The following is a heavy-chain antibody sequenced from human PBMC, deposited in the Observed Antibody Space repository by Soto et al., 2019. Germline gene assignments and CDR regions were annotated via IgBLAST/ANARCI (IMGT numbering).Heavy chain of an antibody. J-gene: IGHJ4*02. CDR1: GFTFSSYE. Sequence: PGGSLRLSCAASGFTFSSYEMNWVRQAPGKGLEWVSYISSSGSTIYYADSVKGRFTISRDNAKNSLYLQMNSLRAEDTAVYYRARDPPHPYDFWSGSGFDYWGQGTLVTVSS. CDR3: ARDPPHPYDFWSGSGFDY. V-gene: IGHV3-48*03. D-gene: IGHD3-3*01. CDR2: ISSSGSTI.